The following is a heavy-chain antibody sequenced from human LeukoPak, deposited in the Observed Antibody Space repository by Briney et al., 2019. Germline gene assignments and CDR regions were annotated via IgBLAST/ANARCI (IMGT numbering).Heavy chain of an antibody. Sequence: ASVKVSCKASGYTFTSYGISWVRQAPGQGLEWMGWISAYNGNTNYAQKFQGRVTMTTDTSTSTAYMELRNLRSDDTAVYYCARDSYYHDSSGYPDYWGQGTLVTVSS. V-gene: IGHV1-18*01. J-gene: IGHJ4*02. CDR3: ARDSYYHDSSGYPDY. CDR1: GYTFTSYG. CDR2: ISAYNGNT. D-gene: IGHD3-22*01.